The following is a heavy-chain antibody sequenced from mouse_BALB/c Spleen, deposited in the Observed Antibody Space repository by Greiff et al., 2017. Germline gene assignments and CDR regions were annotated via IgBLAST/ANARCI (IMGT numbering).Heavy chain of an antibody. Sequence: VQLQQSGPGLVAPSQSLSITCTVSGFSLTDYGVSWIRQPPGKGLEWLGVIWGGGSTYYNSALKSRLSISKDNSKSQVFLKMNSLQTDDTAMYYCATTAYRKNYFDYWGQGTTLTVSS. D-gene: IGHD1-2*01. CDR1: GFSLTDYG. CDR2: IWGGGST. J-gene: IGHJ2*01. CDR3: ATTAYRKNYFDY. V-gene: IGHV2-6-5*01.